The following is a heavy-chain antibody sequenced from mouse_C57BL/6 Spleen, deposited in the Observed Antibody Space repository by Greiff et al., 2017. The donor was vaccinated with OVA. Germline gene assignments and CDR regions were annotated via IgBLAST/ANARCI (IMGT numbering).Heavy chain of an antibody. CDR3: ARDSSGYEDYAMDY. V-gene: IGHV1-26*01. CDR1: GYTFTDYY. J-gene: IGHJ4*01. CDR2: INPNNGGT. D-gene: IGHD3-2*02. Sequence: EVQLQQSGPELVKPGASVKISCTASGYTFTDYYMNWVQQSHGKSLEWIGDINPNNGGTSYNQKFKGKATLTVDKSSSTAYMELRSLTSEDSAVYYCARDSSGYEDYAMDYWGQGTSVTVSS.